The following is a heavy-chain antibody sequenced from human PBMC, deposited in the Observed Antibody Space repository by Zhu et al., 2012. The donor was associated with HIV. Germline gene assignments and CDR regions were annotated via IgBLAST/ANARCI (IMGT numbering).Heavy chain of an antibody. CDR3: ARGGDIVGVEGCDRVVDY. J-gene: IGHJ4*02. V-gene: IGHV4-34*01. CDR1: GGSFSAYH. D-gene: IGHD2-15*01. CDR2: INHSGST. Sequence: QVQLQQWGAGLWKPSETLSLSCVVYGGSFSAYHWTWIRQPPGKGLEWIGEINHSGSTNYNVSLKSRVTISVDTSKKQFSLKLRSVTAADTALYYCARGGDIVGVEGCDRVVDYVGPGNCGHRLL.